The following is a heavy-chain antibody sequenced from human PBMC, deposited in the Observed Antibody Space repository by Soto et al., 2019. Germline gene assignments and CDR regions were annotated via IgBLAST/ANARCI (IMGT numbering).Heavy chain of an antibody. CDR3: AKSIAGAPGWLDP. J-gene: IGHJ5*02. CDR2: IWYDGSNT. Sequence: GGSLRLSCAASGFIFSSYGMHLVRQAPGKGLEWVACIWYDGSNTFYSDAVKGRFSISRDKSKNTVDLQMNSLRAEDTAVYYCAKSIAGAPGWLDPWGQGIQVTVSS. D-gene: IGHD6-19*01. V-gene: IGHV3-30*02. CDR1: GFIFSSYG.